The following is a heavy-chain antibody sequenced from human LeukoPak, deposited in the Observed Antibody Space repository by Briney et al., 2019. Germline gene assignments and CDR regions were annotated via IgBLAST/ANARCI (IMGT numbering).Heavy chain of an antibody. CDR1: GFTFSSYA. D-gene: IGHD3-10*01. Sequence: GGSLRLSCAASGFTFSSYAMSWVRQAPGKGLEWVSAISGSGGSTYYADSVKGRFTISRDNSKNPLYLQLNSLRAEATAVYYCAKGRSYYYGSGSIHWGQGTLVTVSS. CDR3: AKGRSYYYGSGSIH. V-gene: IGHV3-23*01. CDR2: ISGSGGST. J-gene: IGHJ4*02.